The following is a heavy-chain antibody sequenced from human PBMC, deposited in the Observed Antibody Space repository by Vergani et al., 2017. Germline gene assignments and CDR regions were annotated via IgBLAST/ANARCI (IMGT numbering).Heavy chain of an antibody. D-gene: IGHD2-2*01. CDR3: ARHNTNYYYYGMDV. CDR2: IIPIFGTA. CDR1: GYTFTSYD. J-gene: IGHJ6*02. V-gene: IGHV1-69*18. Sequence: QVQLVQSGAEVKKPGASVKVSCKASGYTFTSYDINWVRQATGQGLEWMGRIIPIFGTANYAQKFQGRVTITADESTSTAYMELSSLRSEDTAVYYCARHNTNYYYYGMDVWGQGTTVTVSS.